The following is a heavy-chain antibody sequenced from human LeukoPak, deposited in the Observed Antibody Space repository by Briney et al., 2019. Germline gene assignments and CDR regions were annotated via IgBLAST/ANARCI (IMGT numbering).Heavy chain of an antibody. CDR2: ISGSGGST. Sequence: PGGSLRLSCAASGFTFSSYAMSWVRQAPGKGLEWVSAISGSGGSTYYADSVKGRFTISRDNSKNTPYLQMNSLRAEDTAVYYCAKAYDYYYYYGMDVWGQGTTVTVSS. CDR3: AKAYDYYYYYGMDV. D-gene: IGHD4-17*01. CDR1: GFTFSSYA. J-gene: IGHJ6*02. V-gene: IGHV3-23*01.